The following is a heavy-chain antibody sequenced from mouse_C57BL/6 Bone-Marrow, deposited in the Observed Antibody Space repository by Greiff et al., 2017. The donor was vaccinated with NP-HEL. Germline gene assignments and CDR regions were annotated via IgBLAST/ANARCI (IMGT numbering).Heavy chain of an antibody. CDR1: GYSITSDY. J-gene: IGHJ4*01. CDR3: ARSPLWLRRNYYAMDY. V-gene: IGHV3-8*01. Sequence: EVKLQESGPGLAKPSQTLSLTCSVTGYSITSDYWNWIRKFPGNKLEYMGYISYSGSTYYNPSLKSRISITRDTSENQYYLQLNSVTTEDTATYYCARSPLWLRRNYYAMDYWGQGTSVTVSS. D-gene: IGHD2-2*01. CDR2: ISYSGST.